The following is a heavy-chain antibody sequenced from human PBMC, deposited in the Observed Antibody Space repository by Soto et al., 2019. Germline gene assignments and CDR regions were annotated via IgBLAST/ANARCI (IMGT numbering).Heavy chain of an antibody. CDR3: AREEVVPAAIQKGYYGMDF. D-gene: IGHD2-2*01. CDR2: ISYDGSNK. J-gene: IGHJ6*02. CDR1: GFTFSSYS. Sequence: GGSLRLSCAASGFTFSSYSMHWVRQAPGKGLEWVAVISYDGSNKYYADSVKGRFTISRDNSKNTLYLQMNSLRAEDTAVYYCAREEVVPAAIQKGYYGMDFWGQGTTVTVSS. V-gene: IGHV3-30-3*01.